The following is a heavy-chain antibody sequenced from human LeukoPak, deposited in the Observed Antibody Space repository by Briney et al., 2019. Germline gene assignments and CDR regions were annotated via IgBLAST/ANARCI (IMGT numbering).Heavy chain of an antibody. CDR1: GGSISSYY. V-gene: IGHV4-4*07. J-gene: IGHJ5*02. D-gene: IGHD6-13*01. CDR3: ARESHSSSWYVSWFDP. CDR2: IYTSGST. Sequence: SETLSLTCTVSGGSISSYYWSWIRQPAGKGLGWIGRIYTSGSTNYNPSLKSRVTMSVDTSKNQFSLKLSSVTAADTAVYYCARESHSSSWYVSWFDPWGQGTLVTVSS.